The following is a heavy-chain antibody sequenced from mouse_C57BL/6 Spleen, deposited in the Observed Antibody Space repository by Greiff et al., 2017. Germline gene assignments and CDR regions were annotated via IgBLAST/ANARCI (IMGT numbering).Heavy chain of an antibody. CDR1: GYTFTSYW. V-gene: IGHV1-61*01. CDR2: IYPSDSET. J-gene: IGHJ4*01. D-gene: IGHD1-1*01. CDR3: ARNYGSSYDYAMDY. Sequence: QVQLQQSGAELVRPGSSVKLSCKASGYTFTSYWMDWVKQRPGQGLEWIGNIYPSDSETHYNQKFKDKATLTVDKSSSTAYMQLSSLTSEDSAVYYCARNYGSSYDYAMDYWGQGTSVTVSS.